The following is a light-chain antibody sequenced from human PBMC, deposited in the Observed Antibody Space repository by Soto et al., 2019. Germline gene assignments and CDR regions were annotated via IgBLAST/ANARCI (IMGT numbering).Light chain of an antibody. CDR2: DVS. CDR3: SSYTSSSTRIV. J-gene: IGLJ1*01. CDR1: SSDVGGYNY. V-gene: IGLV2-14*01. Sequence: QSVLTQPASGSGSPGQSITISCTGTSSDVGGYNYVSWYQQHPGKAPKLMIYDVSNRPSGVSNRFSGSKSGNTASLTISGLQAEDEADYYCSSYTSSSTRIVFGTGTKVTVL.